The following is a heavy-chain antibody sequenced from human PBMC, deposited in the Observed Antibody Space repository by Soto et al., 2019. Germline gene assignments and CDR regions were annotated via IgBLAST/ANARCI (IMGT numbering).Heavy chain of an antibody. CDR2: VNQDGTQK. J-gene: IGHJ4*02. V-gene: IGHV3-7*03. CDR1: GFTFSGYW. Sequence: GGSLRLSCAGSGFTFSGYWMTWVRQPPGKGLEWVASVNQDGTQKFYVDSVKGRFTISRDNAKNSLFLQMISLRAEDTAVYYCARWESSDWYLGIWGQGTLVTVSS. CDR3: ARWESSDWYLGI. D-gene: IGHD6-19*01.